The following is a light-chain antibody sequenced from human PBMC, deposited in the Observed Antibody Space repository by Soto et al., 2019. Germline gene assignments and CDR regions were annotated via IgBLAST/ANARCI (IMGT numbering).Light chain of an antibody. CDR3: QQYDKWPLS. J-gene: IGKJ1*01. CDR2: GAS. Sequence: EIVMTQSPATLSVSPGERATLSCRASQSVSSNLAWYQQKPGQAPRLLIYGASTRATGIPGSFRGSGSGTEFTLTISSLQSEDFAVYYCQQYDKWPLSFGQGTKVEIK. V-gene: IGKV3-15*01. CDR1: QSVSSN.